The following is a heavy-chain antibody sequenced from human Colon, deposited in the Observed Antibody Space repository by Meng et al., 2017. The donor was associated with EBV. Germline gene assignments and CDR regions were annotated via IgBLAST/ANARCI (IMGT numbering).Heavy chain of an antibody. CDR1: GGSISSVDW. J-gene: IGHJ4*02. D-gene: IGHD5-18*01. V-gene: IGHV4-4*02. CDR2: IYHSGST. Sequence: QVQLQESGPGLVKPADTLSLSCAVSGGSISSVDWWTGVRQSPGKGLEWIGEIYHSGSTNYNPSLKSRVTISVDKSKNQFSLKLTSVTAADTAVYYCARGGYYSFDYWGQRTLVTVSS. CDR3: ARGGYYSFDY.